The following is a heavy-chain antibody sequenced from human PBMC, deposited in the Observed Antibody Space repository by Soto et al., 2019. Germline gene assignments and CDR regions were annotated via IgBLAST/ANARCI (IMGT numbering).Heavy chain of an antibody. D-gene: IGHD6-19*01. V-gene: IGHV4-34*01. CDR3: ARFSGSYYYAMDV. CDR1: GGSFSGYY. CDR2: INHSGVT. Sequence: QVQLQQWGAGLLKPSGTLSLTCAVYGGSFSGYYWSWIRQPPGKGLEWIGEINHSGVTNYKPSLKRRVTVSVATSKNQCSLQLKSVTAADTALYYCARFSGSYYYAMDVWGQGSTVTVSS. J-gene: IGHJ6*02.